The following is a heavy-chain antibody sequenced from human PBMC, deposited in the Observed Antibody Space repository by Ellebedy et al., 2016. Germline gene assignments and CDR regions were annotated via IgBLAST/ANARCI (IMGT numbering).Heavy chain of an antibody. V-gene: IGHV3-21*06. CDR2: NPSSDTYV. CDR1: GFTFKDFG. Sequence: GESLKISXRASGFTFKDFGMNWVRQAPGKGLEWVATNPSSDTYVTYADSVRGRFTISRNNAENSLFLQMDRLKVEDSGVYYCVRDKSWNYGATDWYYHLDVWGEGTTVTVSS. J-gene: IGHJ6*04. D-gene: IGHD3-9*01. CDR3: VRDKSWNYGATDWYYHLDV.